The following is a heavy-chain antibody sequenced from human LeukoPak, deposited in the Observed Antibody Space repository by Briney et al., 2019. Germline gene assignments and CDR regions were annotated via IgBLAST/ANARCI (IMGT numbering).Heavy chain of an antibody. CDR3: AFDYGDTLFDY. D-gene: IGHD4-17*01. Sequence: SVKVSCKASGGTYSRYAISKVRQAAGQGLDWMGGIIPIFGTANYAQKFQGRVTITADESTSTAYMELSSLRSEDTAVYYCAFDYGDTLFDYWGQGTLVTVSS. CDR1: GGTYSRYA. V-gene: IGHV1-69*13. CDR2: IIPIFGTA. J-gene: IGHJ4*02.